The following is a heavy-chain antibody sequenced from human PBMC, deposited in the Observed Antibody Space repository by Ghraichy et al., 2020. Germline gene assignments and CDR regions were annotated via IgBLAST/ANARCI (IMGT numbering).Heavy chain of an antibody. CDR1: GFTFSDYY. V-gene: IGHV3-11*04. Sequence: GGSLRLSCAASGFTFSDYYMSWIRQAPGKGLEWVSYISSSGSTIYYADSVKGRFTISRDNAKNSLYLQMNSLRAEDTAVYYCARAGYCSSTSCQPGGMDVWGPGTTVTLSS. J-gene: IGHJ6*02. D-gene: IGHD2-2*01. CDR2: ISSSGSTI. CDR3: ARAGYCSSTSCQPGGMDV.